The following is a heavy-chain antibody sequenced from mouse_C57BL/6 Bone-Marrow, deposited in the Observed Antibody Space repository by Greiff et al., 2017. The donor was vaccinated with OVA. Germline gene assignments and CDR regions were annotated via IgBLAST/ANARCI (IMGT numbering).Heavy chain of an antibody. CDR3: TRREITPYAMDY. V-gene: IGHV5-9-1*02. Sequence: EVKLVESGEGLVKPGGSLKLSCAASGFTFSSYAMSWVRQTPEKRLEWVAYISSGGDYIYYADTVKGRFTISRDNARNTLYLQMSSLKSEDTAMYYCTRREITPYAMDYWGQGTSVTVSS. J-gene: IGHJ4*01. CDR1: GFTFSSYA. D-gene: IGHD2-4*01. CDR2: ISSGGDYI.